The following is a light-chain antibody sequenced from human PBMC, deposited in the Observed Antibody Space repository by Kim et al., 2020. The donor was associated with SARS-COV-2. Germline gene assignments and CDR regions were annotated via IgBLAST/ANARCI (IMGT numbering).Light chain of an antibody. J-gene: IGKJ4*01. Sequence: EIVLTQSPGTLSLSPGERATLSCRASQSVSSSYLAWYQQKPGQAPRLLIYGASSRATGIPDRFSGSGSGTDFTLTISRLEPEDFAVYYCQQYGGSLLTFGGGTKVDIK. CDR2: GAS. V-gene: IGKV3-20*01. CDR3: QQYGGSLLT. CDR1: QSVSSSY.